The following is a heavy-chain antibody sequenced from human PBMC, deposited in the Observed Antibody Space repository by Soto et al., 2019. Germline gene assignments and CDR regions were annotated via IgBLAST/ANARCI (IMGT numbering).Heavy chain of an antibody. CDR3: ARVLAARDADYYNGMDV. V-gene: IGHV1-18*01. J-gene: IGHJ6*02. D-gene: IGHD6-6*01. Sequence: ASVKVSCKASGYTFTSYGISWVRQAPGQGLEWMGWISAYNGNTNYAQKLQGRVTMTTDTSTSTAYMELRRLRSDDTAVYYCARVLAARDADYYNGMDVWGQGTTVTVSS. CDR2: ISAYNGNT. CDR1: GYTFTSYG.